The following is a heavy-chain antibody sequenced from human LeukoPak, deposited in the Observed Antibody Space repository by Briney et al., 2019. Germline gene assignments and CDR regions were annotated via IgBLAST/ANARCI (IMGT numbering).Heavy chain of an antibody. V-gene: IGHV3-48*03. CDR1: GFTFSSYE. CDR2: ISSSGSTI. J-gene: IGHJ4*02. CDR3: ARSGLSRFDY. Sequence: GGSLRLSCAASGFTFSSYEMNWVRQAPGKGLEWVSYISSSGSTIYYADSVKGRFTISRDNAKNSLFLQMNSLRAEDTAVYYCARSGLSRFDYWGQGTLVTVSS. D-gene: IGHD4/OR15-4a*01.